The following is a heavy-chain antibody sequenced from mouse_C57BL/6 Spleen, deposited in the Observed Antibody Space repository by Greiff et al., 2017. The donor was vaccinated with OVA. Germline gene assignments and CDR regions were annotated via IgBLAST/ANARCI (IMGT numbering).Heavy chain of an antibody. J-gene: IGHJ2*01. V-gene: IGHV1-47*01. Sequence: VNLVESGAELVKPGASVKMSCKASGYTFTTYPIEWMKQNHGKSLEWIGNFHPYNDDTKYNEKFKGKATLTVEKSSSTVYLELSRLTSDDSAVYYCARGNWDGGDYFDYWGQGTTLTVSS. CDR2: FHPYNDDT. CDR3: ARGNWDGGDYFDY. CDR1: GYTFTTYP. D-gene: IGHD4-1*01.